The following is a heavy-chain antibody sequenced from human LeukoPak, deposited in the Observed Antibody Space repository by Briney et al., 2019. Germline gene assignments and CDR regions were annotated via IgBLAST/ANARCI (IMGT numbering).Heavy chain of an antibody. CDR2: IYHSGST. CDR3: AGGRKSDY. Sequence: SETLSLTCAVSGYSISSGYYWGWIRQPPGKGLEWIGSIYHSGSTYYNPSLKSRVTISVDTSKNQFSLKLSSVTAADTAVYYCAGGRKSDYWGQGTLVTVSS. D-gene: IGHD3-16*01. J-gene: IGHJ4*02. CDR1: GYSISSGYY. V-gene: IGHV4-38-2*01.